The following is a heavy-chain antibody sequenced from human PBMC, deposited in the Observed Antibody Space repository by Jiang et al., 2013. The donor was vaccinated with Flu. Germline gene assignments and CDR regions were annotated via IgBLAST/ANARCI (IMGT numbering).Heavy chain of an antibody. D-gene: IGHD1-26*01. V-gene: IGHV1-3*01. J-gene: IGHJ4*02. CDR3: AREGHGASYSDY. CDR2: LNAGSGNT. Sequence: SGAEVKKPGASVKVSCKASGYTFTNYAMHWVRQAPGQRLEWMGWLNAGSGNTKYSQKFQARVTITMDTSASTAYMELSSLRSEDAAVYYCAREGHGASYSDYWGQGTLVTVSS. CDR1: GYTFTNYA.